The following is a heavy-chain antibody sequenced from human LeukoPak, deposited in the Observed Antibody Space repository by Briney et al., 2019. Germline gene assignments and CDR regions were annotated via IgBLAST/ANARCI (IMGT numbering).Heavy chain of an antibody. CDR3: ARRVPVLEESFDP. CDR2: IYYSGST. D-gene: IGHD3-3*01. V-gene: IGHV4-39*01. Sequence: SETLSLTCTVSGGSISSSRYYWGWIRQPPGKGLEWIGSIYYSGSTYYNPSLKSRVTISVDTSKNQFSLKLSSVTAADTAVYYCARRVPVLEESFDPWGQGTLVTVSS. J-gene: IGHJ5*02. CDR1: GGSISSSRYY.